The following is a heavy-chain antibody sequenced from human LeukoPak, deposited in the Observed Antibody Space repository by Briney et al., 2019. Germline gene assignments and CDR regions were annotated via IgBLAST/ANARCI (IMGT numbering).Heavy chain of an antibody. V-gene: IGHV3-48*01. D-gene: IGHD3-3*01. Sequence: GGSLRLSCAASGFTFSSYSMNWVRQAPGKGLEWVSYISSSSSTIYYADSVKGRFTISRDNAKNSLYPQMNSLRAEDTAVYYCAREGYYDFWSGRPLDYWGQGTLVTVSS. CDR1: GFTFSSYS. CDR3: AREGYYDFWSGRPLDY. CDR2: ISSSSSTI. J-gene: IGHJ4*02.